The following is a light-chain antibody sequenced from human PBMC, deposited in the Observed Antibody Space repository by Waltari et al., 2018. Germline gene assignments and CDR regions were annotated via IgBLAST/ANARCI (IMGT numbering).Light chain of an antibody. CDR3: QQYNDWPPMYT. CDR1: QRVSTN. Sequence: EIVMTQSPATLAVSPGERATRTYRAGQRVSTNLAWYQQKPGQAPRLLIYGASTRATGIPARFSGGGSGTEFTLTISSLQSEDFAVYYCQQYNDWPPMYTFGQGTKLDI. J-gene: IGKJ2*01. CDR2: GAS. V-gene: IGKV3-15*01.